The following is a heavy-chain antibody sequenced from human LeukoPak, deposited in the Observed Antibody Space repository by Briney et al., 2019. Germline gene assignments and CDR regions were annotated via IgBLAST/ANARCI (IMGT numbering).Heavy chain of an antibody. CDR3: ARRSRIMITFGGGPYYYYMDV. CDR2: ISAYNGNT. CDR1: GYTFTSYG. Sequence: GASVKVSCKASGYTFTSYGISWVRQAPGQGLEWMGWISAYNGNTNYAQKLQGRVTMTTDTSTSTAYMELRSLRSDDTAVYYCARRSRIMITFGGGPYYYYMDVWGKGTTVTVSS. J-gene: IGHJ6*03. D-gene: IGHD3-16*01. V-gene: IGHV1-18*01.